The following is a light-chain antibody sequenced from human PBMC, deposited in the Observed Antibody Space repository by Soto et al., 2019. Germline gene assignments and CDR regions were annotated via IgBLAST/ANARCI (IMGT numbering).Light chain of an antibody. J-gene: IGKJ4*01. CDR1: QGISSY. V-gene: IGKV1-9*01. CDR3: QQLNSYPRT. Sequence: DIQLTQSPSFLSASVVDRVTITCRASQGISSYLAWYQQKPGKAPNLLIYGASTLQSGVPSRFSGSRSGTEFTLTISSLQPEDFATYYCQQLNSYPRTFGGGTKVEIK. CDR2: GAS.